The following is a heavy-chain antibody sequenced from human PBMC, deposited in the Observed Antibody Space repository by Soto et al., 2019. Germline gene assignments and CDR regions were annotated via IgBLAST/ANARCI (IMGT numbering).Heavy chain of an antibody. CDR3: ARSGYSYGPFDY. CDR1: GFTVSSTY. CDR2: IYSGGST. J-gene: IGHJ4*02. Sequence: GGSLRLSCASSGFTVSSTYMSWVRQAPGKGLEWVSVIYSGGSTYYADSVKGRFTISRDNSKNTLYLQMNSLRAEDTAVYYCARSGYSYGPFDYWGQGTLVTVSS. D-gene: IGHD5-18*01. V-gene: IGHV3-53*01.